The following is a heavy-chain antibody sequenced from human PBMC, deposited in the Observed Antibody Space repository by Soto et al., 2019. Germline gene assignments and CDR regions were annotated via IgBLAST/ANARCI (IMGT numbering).Heavy chain of an antibody. D-gene: IGHD4-17*01. CDR1: GGTFGSSA. CDR2: IIPIFGTA. J-gene: IGHJ4*02. Sequence: SVNVSCAESGGTFGSSALTWPGHAPGQGLEWMGGIIPIFGTANYAQKFQGRVTITADESTSTAYMELSSLRSEDTALYYFARDGEDPDYEDYYFDYWGKGTPVTVSS. CDR3: ARDGEDPDYEDYYFDY. V-gene: IGHV1-69*13.